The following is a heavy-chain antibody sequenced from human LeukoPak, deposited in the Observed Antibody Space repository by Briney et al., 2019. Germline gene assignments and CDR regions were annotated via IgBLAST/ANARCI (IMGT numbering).Heavy chain of an antibody. J-gene: IGHJ4*02. CDR1: GYSFTSYW. CDR3: ARQERDGYSYGLYYFDY. D-gene: IGHD5-18*01. Sequence: GESLKISCKGSGYSFTSYWIGWVRQMPGKGLEWMGITYPGDSDTRYSPSFQGQVTISADKSISTAYLQWSSLKASDTAMYYCARQERDGYSYGLYYFDYWGQGTLATVSS. CDR2: TYPGDSDT. V-gene: IGHV5-51*01.